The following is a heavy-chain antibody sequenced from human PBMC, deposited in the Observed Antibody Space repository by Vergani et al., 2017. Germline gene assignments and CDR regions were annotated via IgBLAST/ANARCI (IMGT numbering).Heavy chain of an antibody. V-gene: IGHV1-46*01. J-gene: IGHJ4*02. D-gene: IGHD3-22*01. CDR3: ARVGTMIVVDY. CDR2: INPSGGST. Sequence: VPLVQSGAEVKKPGASVKVSCKASGYTFTSYYMHWVRQAPGQGLEWMGIINPSGGSTSYAQKVQGRVTMNRDTSTSTVYMELSSLRSEYTAVYYCARVGTMIVVDYWGQGTLVTVPS. CDR1: GYTFTSYY.